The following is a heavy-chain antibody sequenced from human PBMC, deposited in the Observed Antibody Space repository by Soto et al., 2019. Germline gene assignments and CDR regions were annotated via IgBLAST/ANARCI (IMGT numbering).Heavy chain of an antibody. J-gene: IGHJ4*02. CDR1: GFTFSTYA. CDR3: AKDLRASAGKYYFDH. Sequence: GGSLRLSCVASGFTFSTYAMSWVRQAPGKGLEWVSSISGSGGSTYYADAMKGRFTISRDSSKNTLYLQMNSLRAEDTAIYYCAKDLRASAGKYYFDHWGQGTLVTGS. V-gene: IGHV3-23*01. CDR2: ISGSGGST. D-gene: IGHD6-13*01.